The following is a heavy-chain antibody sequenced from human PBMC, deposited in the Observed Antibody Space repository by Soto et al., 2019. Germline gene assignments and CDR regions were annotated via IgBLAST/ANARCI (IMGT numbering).Heavy chain of an antibody. CDR1: GFTFSSYW. Sequence: GGSLRLSCAASGFTFSSYWMHWVRQAPGKGLVWVSRINSDGNITSYADSVKGRFTISRDNAKNTLYLQMNSLRAEDTAVYYCVRDTHVLRDLGGVSPCYYGMDVWGKGTTGTAAS. CDR3: VRDTHVLRDLGGVSPCYYGMDV. D-gene: IGHD6-19*01. V-gene: IGHV3-74*01. CDR2: INSDGNIT. J-gene: IGHJ6*04.